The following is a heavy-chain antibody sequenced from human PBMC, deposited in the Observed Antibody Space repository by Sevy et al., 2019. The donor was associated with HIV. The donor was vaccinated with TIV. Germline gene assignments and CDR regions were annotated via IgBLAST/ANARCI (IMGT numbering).Heavy chain of an antibody. CDR3: AHTPVTFCTFYSYYNFRGLDV. CDR1: GFSLSVHNVG. Sequence: HINISRSGPTLVKPTQTLTLSCAYSGFSLSVHNVGVGWIRQPPGQALEWLGVVYWTDLKKYNPSLKSRLTITKYTSNNQVVLTLATVAPVETATYYCAHTPVTFCTFYSYYNFRGLDVWGPGITVTVSS. V-gene: IGHV2-5*01. CDR2: VYWTDLK. J-gene: IGHJ6*02. D-gene: IGHD1-1*01.